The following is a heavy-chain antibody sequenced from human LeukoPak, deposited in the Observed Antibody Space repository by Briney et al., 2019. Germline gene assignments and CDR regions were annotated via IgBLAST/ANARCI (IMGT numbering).Heavy chain of an antibody. J-gene: IGHJ4*02. Sequence: ASVKISCKGSGYTFTSYWIGWVRQAPGQGLEWMGWISAYNGNTNYAQKLQGRVTMTTDTSTSTAYMELRSLRSDDTAVYYCARDIADWNDGSELFDYWGQGTLVTVSS. CDR1: GYTFTSYW. CDR3: ARDIADWNDGSELFDY. CDR2: ISAYNGNT. V-gene: IGHV1-18*04. D-gene: IGHD1-1*01.